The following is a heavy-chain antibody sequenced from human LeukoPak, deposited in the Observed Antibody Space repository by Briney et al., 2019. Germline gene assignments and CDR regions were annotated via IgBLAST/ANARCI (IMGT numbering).Heavy chain of an antibody. D-gene: IGHD2-2*01. J-gene: IGHJ4*02. V-gene: IGHV3-21*01. CDR2: ISSSSSYI. CDR3: ARDPLYCSSTSCYWS. CDR1: GFTFSSYS. Sequence: PGGSLRLSCAASGFTFSSYSMNWVRQAPGKGLEWVSSISSSSSYIYYADSVKGRFTISRDNAKNSLYLQMNSLRAEDTAVYYCARDPLYCSSTSCYWSWGQGTLVTVSS.